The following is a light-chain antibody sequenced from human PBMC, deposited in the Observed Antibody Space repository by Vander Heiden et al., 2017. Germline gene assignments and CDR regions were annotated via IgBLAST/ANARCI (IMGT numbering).Light chain of an antibody. CDR2: EVS. CDR1: SSDVGGYNF. Sequence: QSALTQPASVSGSPGQSITISCTGTSSDVGGYNFVSWSQQHPGKAPKLIIYEVSNGPSGVSNRFSGSKSGNTASLTISGLQAEDEADYYCSSYTTSSTVVFGGGTKLTVL. CDR3: SSYTTSSTVV. J-gene: IGLJ3*02. V-gene: IGLV2-14*01.